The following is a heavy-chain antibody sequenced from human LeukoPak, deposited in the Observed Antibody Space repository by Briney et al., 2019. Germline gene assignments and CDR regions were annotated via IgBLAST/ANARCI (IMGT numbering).Heavy chain of an antibody. CDR2: INPNSGGT. Sequence: ASVKVSCKASGYTFTGYYMHWVRQAPGQGLEWMGWINPNSGGTNYAQKFQGWVTMTRDTSISTAYMELSRLRSDDTAVYYCAREMSAQYCSGGSCYAPQPSGMDVWGQGTTVTVSS. V-gene: IGHV1-2*04. J-gene: IGHJ6*02. D-gene: IGHD2-15*01. CDR1: GYTFTGYY. CDR3: AREMSAQYCSGGSCYAPQPSGMDV.